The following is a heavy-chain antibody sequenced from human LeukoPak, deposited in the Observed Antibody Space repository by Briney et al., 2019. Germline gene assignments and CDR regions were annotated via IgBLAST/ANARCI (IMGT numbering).Heavy chain of an antibody. CDR2: ISGSGGST. V-gene: IGHV3-23*01. J-gene: IGHJ4*02. Sequence: PGGSLRLSCAASGFTFSSYAMSWVRQAPGKGLEWVSAISGSGGSTYYADSVKGRFTISRDNSKNTLYLQMNSLRAEDTAVYYCAKDVVYSGSYYGIFDCWGQGTLVTVSS. D-gene: IGHD1-26*01. CDR1: GFTFSSYA. CDR3: AKDVVYSGSYYGIFDC.